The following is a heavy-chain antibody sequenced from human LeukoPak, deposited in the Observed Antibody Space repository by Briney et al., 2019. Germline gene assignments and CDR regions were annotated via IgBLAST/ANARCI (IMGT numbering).Heavy chain of an antibody. V-gene: IGHV3-21*01. D-gene: IGHD2-2*02. Sequence: GGSLRLSCAASGFTFSSYSMNWVRQAPGKGLEWVSSISSSSSYIYYADSVKGRFTISRDNAKNSLYLQMNSLRAEDTAVYYCAKRGCSSTSCYKYMDVWGKGTTVTVSS. J-gene: IGHJ6*03. CDR2: ISSSSSYI. CDR3: AKRGCSSTSCYKYMDV. CDR1: GFTFSSYS.